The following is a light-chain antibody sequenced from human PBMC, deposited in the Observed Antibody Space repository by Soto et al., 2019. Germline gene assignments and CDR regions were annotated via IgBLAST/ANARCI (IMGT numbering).Light chain of an antibody. Sequence: EIVLTQSPGTLSLSPGDRATLSCRASQSVSSSYLAWYQQKPGQAPRLLIYGASSRATGIPDRFSGSGSGTDFTLTISRLEPEDFALHYCLQYGYSPYTLGQGTKLEIK. CDR3: LQYGYSPYT. J-gene: IGKJ2*01. V-gene: IGKV3-20*01. CDR1: QSVSSSY. CDR2: GAS.